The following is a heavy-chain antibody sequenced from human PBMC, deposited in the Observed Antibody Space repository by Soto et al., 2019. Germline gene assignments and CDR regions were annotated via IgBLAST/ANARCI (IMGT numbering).Heavy chain of an antibody. V-gene: IGHV4-34*01. CDR2: INHSGST. CDR3: ARGWAFWSGYPFGDAFDI. CDR1: GGSFSGYY. Sequence: PSETLSLTCAVDGGSFSGYYWSWIRQPPGKGLEWIGEINHSGSTNYNPSLKSRVTISVDTSKNQFSLKLSSVTAADTAVYYCARGWAFWSGYPFGDAFDIWGQGTMVTVSS. J-gene: IGHJ3*02. D-gene: IGHD3-3*01.